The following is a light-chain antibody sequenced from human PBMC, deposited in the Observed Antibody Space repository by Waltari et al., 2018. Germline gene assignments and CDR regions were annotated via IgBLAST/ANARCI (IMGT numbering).Light chain of an antibody. Sequence: QSALTQPASVSGSPGQSITISCTGTSRDVGTYNLVSRYQQYPAQAPKVMIYDDNRRPSGVSDRFSGSKSGNTASLTISGVQAEDEADYYCCSHAGSYTWVFGGGTKLTVL. CDR2: DDN. V-gene: IGLV2-23*01. CDR1: SRDVGTYNL. J-gene: IGLJ3*02. CDR3: CSHAGSYTWV.